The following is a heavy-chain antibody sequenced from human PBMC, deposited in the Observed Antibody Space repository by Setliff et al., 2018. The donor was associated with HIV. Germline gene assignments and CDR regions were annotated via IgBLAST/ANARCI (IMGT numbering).Heavy chain of an antibody. CDR1: GGTFSLHY. D-gene: IGHD3-10*01. J-gene: IGHJ5*02. Sequence: LSLTCAVSGGTFSLHYYTWIRQSPLRGLEWIGEINHSGGTRYNPSLESRVTMSLDSSRKQFSLRLISVTAADTAVFYCARHVIRGVIHDLNWFDPWGQGTLVTVSS. CDR3: ARHVIRGVIHDLNWFDP. CDR2: INHSGGT. V-gene: IGHV4-34*01.